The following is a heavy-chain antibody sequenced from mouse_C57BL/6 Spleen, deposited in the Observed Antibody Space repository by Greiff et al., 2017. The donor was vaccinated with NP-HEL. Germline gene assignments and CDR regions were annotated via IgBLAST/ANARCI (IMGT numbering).Heavy chain of an antibody. CDR1: GFSLTSYG. CDR3: ASGDYGSSFAY. Sequence: VKLKESGPGLVAPSQSLSITCTVSGFSLTSYGVDWVRQSPGKGLEWLGVIWGVGSTNYNSALKSRLSISKDNSKSQVFLKMNSLQTDDTAMYYCASGDYGSSFAYWGQGTLVTVSA. V-gene: IGHV2-6*01. CDR2: IWGVGST. J-gene: IGHJ3*01. D-gene: IGHD1-1*01.